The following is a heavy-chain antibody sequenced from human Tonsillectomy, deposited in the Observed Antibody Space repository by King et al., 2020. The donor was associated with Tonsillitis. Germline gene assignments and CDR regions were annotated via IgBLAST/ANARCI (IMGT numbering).Heavy chain of an antibody. J-gene: IGHJ6*02. V-gene: IGHV4-30-4*01. D-gene: IGHD6-13*01. CDR2: IYYSGST. CDR3: ARDPKYSSSWYEGYYYYYSGMDV. CDR1: GGSISSGDYY. Sequence: QLQESGPGLVKPSQTLSLTCTVSGGSISSGDYYWSWIRQPPGKGLEWIGYIYYSGSTYYNPSLKSRVTISVDTSKNQFSLKLSSVTAADTAVYYCARDPKYSSSWYEGYYYYYSGMDVWGQGTTVTVS.